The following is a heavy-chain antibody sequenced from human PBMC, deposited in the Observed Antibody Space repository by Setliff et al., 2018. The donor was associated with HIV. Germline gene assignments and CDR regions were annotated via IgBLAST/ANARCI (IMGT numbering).Heavy chain of an antibody. CDR1: TYSISSGYY. V-gene: IGHV4-38-2*01. D-gene: IGHD2-21*02. J-gene: IGHJ6*03. CDR3: ARGVLITKRVTQTGGYYYYTDV. Sequence: PSETLSLTCAVSTYSISSGYYWGWIRQPPGKGLEWIANIFHSGVTSYNPSLRSRVTISVDTSRNQFSLKLTSVTAADTAVYYCARGVLITKRVTQTGGYYYYTDVWGKGTTVTVSS. CDR2: IFHSGVT.